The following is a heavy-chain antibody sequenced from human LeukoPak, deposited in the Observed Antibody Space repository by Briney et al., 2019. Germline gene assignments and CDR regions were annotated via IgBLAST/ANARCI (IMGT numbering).Heavy chain of an antibody. Sequence: GSLTLSCAASGFTFINACMTWVRQVPGKGLGWVGRVNSRSDGGTAEYAAPVTGRFTISRDDSKDTVLLQMNSLKTDDIAVYYCITARRNANGYCAFDYWGQGALVAVSS. CDR3: ITARRNANGYCAFDY. D-gene: IGHD5-24*01. CDR1: GFTFINAC. CDR2: VNSRSDGGTA. V-gene: IGHV3-15*01. J-gene: IGHJ4*02.